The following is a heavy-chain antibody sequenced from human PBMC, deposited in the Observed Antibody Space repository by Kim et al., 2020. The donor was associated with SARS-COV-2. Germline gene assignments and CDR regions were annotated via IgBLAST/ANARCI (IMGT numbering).Heavy chain of an antibody. V-gene: IGHV3-15*01. Sequence: GGSLRLSCAASGFTFSNAWMSWVRQAPGKGLEWVCRIKSKTEGGTTDYAAPVKGRFTISRDDSKNTLYLQMNSLKTEDTAVYYCTTHQGHYYYDSSGYYYVEYFQHWGQGTLVTGSS. CDR2: IKSKTEGGTT. CDR3: TTHQGHYYYDSSGYYYVEYFQH. CDR1: GFTFSNAW. D-gene: IGHD3-22*01. J-gene: IGHJ1*01.